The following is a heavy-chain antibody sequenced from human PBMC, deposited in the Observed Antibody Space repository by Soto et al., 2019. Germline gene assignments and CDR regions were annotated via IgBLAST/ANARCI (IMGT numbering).Heavy chain of an antibody. Sequence: GGSLRLSCAASGFTFSNAWMNWVRQAPGKGLEWVGRIKSKTDGGTTDYAAPVKGRFTISRDDSKNTLYLQMNSLKTEDTAVYYCTTDQPPPNYDFWSGYYRFGYWGQGTLVTVSS. J-gene: IGHJ4*02. D-gene: IGHD3-3*01. CDR3: TTDQPPPNYDFWSGYYRFGY. CDR2: IKSKTDGGTT. V-gene: IGHV3-15*07. CDR1: GFTFSNAW.